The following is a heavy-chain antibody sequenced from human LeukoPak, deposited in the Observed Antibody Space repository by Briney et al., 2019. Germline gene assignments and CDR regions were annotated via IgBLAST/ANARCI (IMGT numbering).Heavy chain of an antibody. CDR2: ISYDGSNK. Sequence: PGGSPRLSCAASGFTFSSNGMHWVRQAPGKGLEWVAVISYDGSNKYYADSVKGRFTISRDNSKNTLYLQMNSLRAEDTAVYYCAKETGLLWFGELLALDYWGQGTLVTVSS. D-gene: IGHD3-10*01. CDR3: AKETGLLWFGELLALDY. V-gene: IGHV3-30*18. CDR1: GFTFSSNG. J-gene: IGHJ4*02.